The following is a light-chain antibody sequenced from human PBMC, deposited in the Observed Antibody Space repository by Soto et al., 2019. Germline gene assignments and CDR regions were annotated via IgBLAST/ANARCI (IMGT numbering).Light chain of an antibody. CDR2: DAS. CDR1: QGISSA. Sequence: AIQLTQSPSSLSASVGDRVTITCRASQGISSALAWYQQKPGKAPKLLIYDASSLESGVPSRFSGSGSGTDFTLTISSLQPEDFATYCCQQFNSYPFLTFCGGTKVDIK. CDR3: QQFNSYPFLT. V-gene: IGKV1-13*02. J-gene: IGKJ4*01.